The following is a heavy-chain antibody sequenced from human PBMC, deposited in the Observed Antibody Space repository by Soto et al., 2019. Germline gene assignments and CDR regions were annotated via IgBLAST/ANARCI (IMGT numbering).Heavy chain of an antibody. CDR3: VRGTYSTC. D-gene: IGHD2-2*01. CDR2: IKPDGSER. Sequence: SGGSLRLSCASSGFTFRNFWMSWVRQAPGRGLEWVANIKPDGSERNYVDSVKGRFTISRDNAKNSLFLQINSLRAEDTAVYFCVRGTYSTCWGQGTLVTVSS. V-gene: IGHV3-7*01. CDR1: GFTFRNFW. J-gene: IGHJ4*02.